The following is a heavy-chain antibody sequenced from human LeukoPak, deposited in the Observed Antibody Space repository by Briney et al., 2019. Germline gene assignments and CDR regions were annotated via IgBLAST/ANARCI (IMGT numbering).Heavy chain of an antibody. CDR2: IYSGGST. J-gene: IGHJ6*03. D-gene: IGHD1-1*01. Sequence: TGGSLRLSCAASGFTVSSNYMSWVRQAPGKGLEWVSVIYSGGSTYYADSVKGRFTISRDNSKNTLYLQMNSLRAEDTAVYYCARLFLGTGTYYMDVWGKGTTVTVS. CDR3: ARLFLGTGTYYMDV. V-gene: IGHV3-66*02. CDR1: GFTVSSNY.